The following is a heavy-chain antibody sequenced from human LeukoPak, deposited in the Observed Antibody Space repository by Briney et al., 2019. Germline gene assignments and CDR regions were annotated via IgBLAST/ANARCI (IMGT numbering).Heavy chain of an antibody. J-gene: IGHJ4*02. V-gene: IGHV3-53*04. CDR3: ARVLISSSGWYAPHYYFDY. CDR2: IYSGGST. Sequence: GGSLRLSCAASGFTVSSNYMSWVRQAPGKGLEWVSVIYSGGSTYYADSVKGRFTISRHNSKNTLYLQMNSLRAEDTAVYYCARVLISSSGWYAPHYYFDYWGQGTLVTVSS. D-gene: IGHD6-19*01. CDR1: GFTVSSNY.